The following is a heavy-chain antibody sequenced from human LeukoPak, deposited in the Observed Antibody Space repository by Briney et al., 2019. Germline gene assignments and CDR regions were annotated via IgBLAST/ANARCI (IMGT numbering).Heavy chain of an antibody. V-gene: IGHV1-3*01. CDR1: GYTFTSYA. CDR3: ATLLRFYDSSGYYRIYFDY. D-gene: IGHD3-22*01. J-gene: IGHJ4*02. Sequence: ASVNGSCKASGYTFTSYAMHWVRQAPGQRLEWMGWINAGNGNTKYSQKFQGRVTITRDTSASTAYMELSSLRSEDTAVYYCATLLRFYDSSGYYRIYFDYWGQGTLVTVSS. CDR2: INAGNGNT.